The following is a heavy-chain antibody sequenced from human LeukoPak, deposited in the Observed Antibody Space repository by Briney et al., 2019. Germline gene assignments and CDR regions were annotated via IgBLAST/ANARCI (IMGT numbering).Heavy chain of an antibody. CDR1: GGTFSNYA. V-gene: IGHV1-8*01. CDR3: ARGFYYDSSGRKYFQH. D-gene: IGHD3-22*01. CDR2: MNPNSGNT. J-gene: IGHJ1*01. Sequence: ASVKVSCKASGGTFSNYAISWVRQATGQGLEWMGWMNPNSGNTGYAQKFQGRVTMTRNTSISTAYMELSSLRSEDTAVYYCARGFYYDSSGRKYFQHWGQGTLVTVSS.